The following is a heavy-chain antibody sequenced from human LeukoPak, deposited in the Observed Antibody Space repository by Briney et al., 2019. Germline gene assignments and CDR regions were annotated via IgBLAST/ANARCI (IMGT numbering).Heavy chain of an antibody. V-gene: IGHV4-38-2*01. CDR2: IYRSGNT. D-gene: IGHD3-10*01. J-gene: IGHJ4*02. Sequence: SETLSLTCAVSGYSISSAYYWGWIRQPPGKGLEWIGTIYRSGNTYYNPSLKSRVTISVDTSKNQFSLKVSSVTAADTAVYYCARQHPPPRISLVRGVEYWGQGTLVTVSS. CDR3: ARQHPPPRISLVRGVEY. CDR1: GYSISSAYY.